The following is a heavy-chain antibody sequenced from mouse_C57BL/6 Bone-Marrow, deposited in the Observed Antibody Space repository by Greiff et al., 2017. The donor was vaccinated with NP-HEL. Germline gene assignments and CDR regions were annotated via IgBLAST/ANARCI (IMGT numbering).Heavy chain of an antibody. CDR1: GYTFTSYG. CDR3: ARYLQYYGSSWAY. J-gene: IGHJ3*01. CDR2: IYPRSGNT. V-gene: IGHV1-81*01. Sequence: QVQLQQSGAELARPGASVKLSCKASGYTFTSYGISWVKQRTGQGLEWIGEIYPRSGNTYYNEKFKGKATLTADKSSSTAYMELRSLTSEDSAVYFCARYLQYYGSSWAYWGQGTLVTVSA. D-gene: IGHD1-1*01.